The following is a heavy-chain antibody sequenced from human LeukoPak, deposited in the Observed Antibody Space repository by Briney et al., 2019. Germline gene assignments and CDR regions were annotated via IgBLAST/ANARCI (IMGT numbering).Heavy chain of an antibody. CDR3: ARTRYYYNSRSYGAPYYFDY. CDR2: IYYSGRT. J-gene: IGHJ4*02. CDR1: GGSISSSSYY. D-gene: IGHD3-10*01. Sequence: PSETLSLTCTVSGGSISSSSYYWGWIRQPPGKGLEWIGSIYYSGRTYYNASLKSRVTISVDTSKNQFSLKLSSVTAADTAVYYCARTRYYYNSRSYGAPYYFDYWGQGTLSPSPQ. V-gene: IGHV4-39*01.